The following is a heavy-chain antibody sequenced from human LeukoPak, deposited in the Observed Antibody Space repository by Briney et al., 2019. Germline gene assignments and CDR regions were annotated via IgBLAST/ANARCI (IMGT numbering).Heavy chain of an antibody. J-gene: IGHJ4*02. V-gene: IGHV5-51*01. CDR1: GYSFTSYW. Sequence: GESLKISCKGSGYSFTSYWIGWVRQMPGKGLEWMGIIYPGDSDTRYSPSFQGQVTISADKSISTAYLQWSSLKASDTAMYYCARAGGYYYDSSGYSHMGDYWGQGTLVTVSS. CDR3: ARAGGYYYDSSGYSHMGDY. D-gene: IGHD3-22*01. CDR2: IYPGDSDT.